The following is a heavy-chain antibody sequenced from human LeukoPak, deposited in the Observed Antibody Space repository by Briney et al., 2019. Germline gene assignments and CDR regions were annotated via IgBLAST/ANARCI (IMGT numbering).Heavy chain of an antibody. D-gene: IGHD5-18*01. CDR2: MNPNSGNT. CDR3: ARGIIQLWLRLYYYYGMDV. Sequence: GASVKVSCKASGYTFTSYDINWVRQATGQGLEWMGWMNPNSGNTGYAQKFQGRVTMTRNTPISTAYMELSSLRSEDTAVYYCARGIIQLWLRLYYYYGMDVWGQGTTVTVSS. CDR1: GYTFTSYD. V-gene: IGHV1-8*01. J-gene: IGHJ6*02.